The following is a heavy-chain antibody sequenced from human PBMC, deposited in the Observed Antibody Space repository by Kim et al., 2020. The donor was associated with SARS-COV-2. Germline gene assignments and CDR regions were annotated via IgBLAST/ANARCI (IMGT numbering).Heavy chain of an antibody. V-gene: IGHV4-34*01. J-gene: IGHJ6*02. Sequence: YNPSHKNRVTISVDTSKNQLSLKLSSVTAADTAVYYCATTTVTSPSGMDVWGQGTTVTVSS. D-gene: IGHD4-17*01. CDR3: ATTTVTSPSGMDV.